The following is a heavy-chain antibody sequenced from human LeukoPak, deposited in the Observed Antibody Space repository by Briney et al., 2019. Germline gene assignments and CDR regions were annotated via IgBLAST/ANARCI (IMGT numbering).Heavy chain of an antibody. CDR2: IIPIFGTA. V-gene: IGHV1-69*01. J-gene: IGHJ4*02. Sequence: ASVKVSCKASGGTFSSYAISSVRQAPGQGLEWMGGIIPIFGTANYAQKFQGRVTITADESTSTAYMELSSLRSEDTAVYYCARAAYCGGDCYYFDYWGQGTLVTVSS. CDR1: GGTFSSYA. D-gene: IGHD2-21*02. CDR3: ARAAYCGGDCYYFDY.